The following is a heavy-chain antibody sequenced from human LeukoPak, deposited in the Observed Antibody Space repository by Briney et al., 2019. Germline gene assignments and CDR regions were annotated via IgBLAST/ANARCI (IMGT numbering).Heavy chain of an antibody. V-gene: IGHV3-7*01. CDR3: TRDWGGVAAGIDY. J-gene: IGHJ4*02. Sequence: PGGSLRLSCAASGFTFSSFWMSWVRQAPGEGLEWVANIKTDGSEKYYVDSVKGRFTISRDNAKNSLSLQMNGLSAEDTAVYYCTRDWGGVAAGIDYWGQGTLVTVSS. D-gene: IGHD6-13*01. CDR1: GFTFSSFW. CDR2: IKTDGSEK.